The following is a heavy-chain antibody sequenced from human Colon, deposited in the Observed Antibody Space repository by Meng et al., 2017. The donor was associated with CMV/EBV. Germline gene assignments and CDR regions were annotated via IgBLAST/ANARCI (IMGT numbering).Heavy chain of an antibody. CDR2: VYYSGAT. V-gene: IGHV4-61*01. J-gene: IGHJ4*02. D-gene: IGHD3-10*01. CDR1: GASVNTDNYY. CDR3: TRGNTALWDSDS. Sequence: SETLSLTCTASGASVNTDNYYWSWIRQPPGKGLEFIGYVYYSGATNYNPFFKGRVTISVDTSKNQFSLKLTSVTAADTAVYYCTRGNTALWDSDSWGQGTLVTVSS.